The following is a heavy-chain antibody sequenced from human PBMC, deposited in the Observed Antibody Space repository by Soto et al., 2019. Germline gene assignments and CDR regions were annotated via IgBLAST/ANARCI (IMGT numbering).Heavy chain of an antibody. J-gene: IGHJ4*02. CDR1: GGSISSGGYS. V-gene: IGHV4-30-2*01. D-gene: IGHD5-12*01. Sequence: SETLSLTCAVSGGSISSGGYSWSWIRQPPGKGLEWIGYIYHSGSTYYNPSLKSRVTISVDRSKNQFSLKLSSVTAADTAVYYCARVIVATMTFDYWGQGTRVTVSS. CDR3: ARVIVATMTFDY. CDR2: IYHSGST.